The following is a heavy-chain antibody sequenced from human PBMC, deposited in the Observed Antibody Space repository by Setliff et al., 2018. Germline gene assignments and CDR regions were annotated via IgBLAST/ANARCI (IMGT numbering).Heavy chain of an antibody. CDR1: GGSFSGYY. V-gene: IGHV4-34*01. Sequence: ASETLSLTCAVYGGSFSGYYWSWIRQPPGKGLEWIGEINHSGSTNYNPSLKSRVTISVDTSKNQFSLKLSSVTAADTAVYHCARIGGYYNFWSGYCSTQYYYYGMDVWGQGTTVTVS. CDR3: ARIGGYYNFWSGYCSTQYYYYGMDV. CDR2: INHSGST. J-gene: IGHJ6*02. D-gene: IGHD3-3*01.